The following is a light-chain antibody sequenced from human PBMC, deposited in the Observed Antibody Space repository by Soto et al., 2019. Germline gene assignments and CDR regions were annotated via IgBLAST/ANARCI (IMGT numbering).Light chain of an antibody. CDR3: QQYNSWPPLT. V-gene: IGKV3D-15*01. J-gene: IGKJ4*01. CDR1: QSVCSN. Sequence: IVGTQSPATLSESPGEIATLSCRASQSVCSNLAWYQHNTGQAPRLLIYGASTRATGIPARFSCSGAGTEFTLTISSLQAEDFAVYYCQQYNSWPPLTFGGGTKVEIK. CDR2: GAS.